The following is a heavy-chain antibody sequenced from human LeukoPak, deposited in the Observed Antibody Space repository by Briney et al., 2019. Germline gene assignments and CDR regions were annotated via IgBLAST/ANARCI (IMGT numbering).Heavy chain of an antibody. CDR1: GFTFSTYG. CDR2: IWSDGNNK. J-gene: IGHJ3*02. Sequence: GRSLRFSCAATGFTFSTYGMHWVRQAPGKGLEWVAVIWSDGNNKFYADSVKGRFTFSRDNSRNTLSLQMNSLRAEDTAVYYCVKERGPFDAFDIWGQGTMVTVSS. V-gene: IGHV3-33*06. CDR3: VKERGPFDAFDI.